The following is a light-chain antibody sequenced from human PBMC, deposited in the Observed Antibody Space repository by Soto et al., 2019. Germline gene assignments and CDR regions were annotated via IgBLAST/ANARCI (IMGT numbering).Light chain of an antibody. Sequence: EILMTQSPATLSVSPGETATLSCRSSLVISRTLAWYQLKPGQAPRLLFYGASTRATGVPARFSGSWSGTEFTLTITSIPLEDSALYYCQHYNPWPKLPVGGGTKGDIX. J-gene: IGKJ4*01. CDR2: GAS. CDR1: LVISRT. CDR3: QHYNPWPKLP. V-gene: IGKV3-15*01.